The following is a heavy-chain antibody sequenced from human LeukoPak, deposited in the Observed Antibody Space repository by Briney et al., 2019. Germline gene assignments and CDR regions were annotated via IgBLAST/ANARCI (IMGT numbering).Heavy chain of an antibody. J-gene: IGHJ4*02. CDR3: ARDEGQWLGPWGGYYFDY. Sequence: LPGGSLRLSCAASGFTFSSYATHWVHQAPGKGLEWVAVISYDGSNKYYADSVKGRFTISRDNSKNTLYLQMNSLRAEDTAVYYCARDEGQWLGPWGGYYFDYWGQGTLVTVSS. CDR2: ISYDGSNK. CDR1: GFTFSSYA. D-gene: IGHD6-19*01. V-gene: IGHV3-30-3*01.